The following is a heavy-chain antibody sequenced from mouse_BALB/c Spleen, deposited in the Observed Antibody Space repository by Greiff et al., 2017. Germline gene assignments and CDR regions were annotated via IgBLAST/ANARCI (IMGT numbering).Heavy chain of an antibody. V-gene: IGHV5-9-4*01. J-gene: IGHJ3*01. CDR3: AREDGSSYAWFAY. CDR1: GFTFSSYA. CDR2: ISSGGSYT. Sequence: EVMLVESGGGLVKPGGSLKLSCAASGFTFSSYAMSWVRQSPEKRLEWVAEISSGGSYTYYPDTVTGRFTISRDNAKNTLYLEMSSLRSEDTAMYYCAREDGSSYAWFAYWGQGTLVTVSA. D-gene: IGHD1-1*01.